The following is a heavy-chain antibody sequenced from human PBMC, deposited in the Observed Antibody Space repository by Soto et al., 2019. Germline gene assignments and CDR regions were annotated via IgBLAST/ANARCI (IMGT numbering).Heavy chain of an antibody. CDR3: ARYKAAGPGYYGMDV. Sequence: QVQLVESGGGVVQPGRSLRLSCAASGFTFSSYAMHWVRQAPGKGLEWVAVISYDGSNKYYADSVKGRFTISRDNSKNTLYLQMNSLRAEDTAVYYCARYKAAGPGYYGMDVWGQGTPVTVSS. CDR2: ISYDGSNK. V-gene: IGHV3-30-3*01. D-gene: IGHD6-13*01. J-gene: IGHJ6*02. CDR1: GFTFSSYA.